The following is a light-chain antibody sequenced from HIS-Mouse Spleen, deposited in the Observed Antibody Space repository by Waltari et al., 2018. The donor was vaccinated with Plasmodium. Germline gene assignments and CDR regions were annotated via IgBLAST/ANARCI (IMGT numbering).Light chain of an antibody. J-gene: IGLJ3*02. Sequence: SYELTQPPSVSVSPGHTARSTCSGAELPKKYTSWYQQKSGQAPVLVIYEDSKRPSGIPERFSGSSSGTMATLTISGAQVEDEADYYCYSTDSSGNHRVFGGGTKLTVL. CDR1: ELPKKY. CDR3: YSTDSSGNHRV. V-gene: IGLV3-10*01. CDR2: EDS.